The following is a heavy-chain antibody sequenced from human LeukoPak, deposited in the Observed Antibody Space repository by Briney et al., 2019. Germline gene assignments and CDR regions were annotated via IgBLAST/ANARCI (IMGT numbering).Heavy chain of an antibody. CDR1: GGSFSGYY. D-gene: IGHD2-15*01. Sequence: SETLSLTCAVYGGSFSGYYWSWIRQPPGKGLEWIGEINHSGSTNCNPSLKSRVTISVDTSKNQFSLKLSSVTAADTAVYYCARGYCSGGSCYRRSHYYMDVWGKGTTVTVSS. V-gene: IGHV4-34*01. CDR3: ARGYCSGGSCYRRSHYYMDV. J-gene: IGHJ6*03. CDR2: INHSGST.